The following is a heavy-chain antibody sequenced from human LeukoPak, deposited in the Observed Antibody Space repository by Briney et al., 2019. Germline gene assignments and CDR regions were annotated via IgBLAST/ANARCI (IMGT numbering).Heavy chain of an antibody. Sequence: ASVKVSCKASGYTFTGYYMHWVRQAPGQGLEWMGWINPNSGGTNYAQKFQARVTMTRDTSISTAYMELSRLRSDDTAVYYCARQLYSGGYYYVDYWGQGTLVTVS. CDR2: INPNSGGT. CDR1: GYTFTGYY. V-gene: IGHV1-2*02. CDR3: ARQLYSGGYYYVDY. D-gene: IGHD3-22*01. J-gene: IGHJ4*02.